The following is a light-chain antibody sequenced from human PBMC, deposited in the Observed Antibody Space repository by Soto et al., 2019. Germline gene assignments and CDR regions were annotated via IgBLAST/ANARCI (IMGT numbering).Light chain of an antibody. V-gene: IGKV1-5*01. J-gene: IGKJ1*01. Sequence: IQVTQSPSTPSASVGARVTITCRASQSISSWLAWYQQKPGKAPKPLIYEASSLESGVPTRFGGSGSGTEYTRTVSSQGRNDVDTNYGQQNKRPGTLGHRTKVEIK. CDR2: EAS. CDR3: QQNKRPGT. CDR1: QSISSW.